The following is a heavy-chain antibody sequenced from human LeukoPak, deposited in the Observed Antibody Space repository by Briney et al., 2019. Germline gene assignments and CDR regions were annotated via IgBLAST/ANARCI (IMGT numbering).Heavy chain of an antibody. J-gene: IGHJ4*02. CDR2: IIPIFGTA. CDR3: ARDLSGYHYDSSEFDY. D-gene: IGHD3-22*01. CDR1: GFTFSSYA. V-gene: IGHV1-69*01. Sequence: GGSLRLSCAASGFTFSSYAISWVRQAPGQGLEWMGGIIPIFGTANYAQKFQGRVTITADESTSTAYMELSSLRSEDTAAYYCARDLSGYHYDSSEFDYWGQGTLVTVSP.